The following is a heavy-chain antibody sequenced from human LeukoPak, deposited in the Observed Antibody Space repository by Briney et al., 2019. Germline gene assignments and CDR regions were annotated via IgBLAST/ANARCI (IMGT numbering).Heavy chain of an antibody. CDR2: ISSSSSYT. D-gene: IGHD3-16*01. CDR3: ASSPDYVSNYFDY. J-gene: IGHJ4*02. V-gene: IGHV3-11*06. CDR1: GFTFSDYY. Sequence: PGGSLRLSCAASGFTFSDYYMSWIRQAPGKGLEWVPYISSSSSYTNYADSVKGRFTISRDNAKNSLYLQMNSLRAEDTAVYYCASSPDYVSNYFDYWGQGTLVTVSS.